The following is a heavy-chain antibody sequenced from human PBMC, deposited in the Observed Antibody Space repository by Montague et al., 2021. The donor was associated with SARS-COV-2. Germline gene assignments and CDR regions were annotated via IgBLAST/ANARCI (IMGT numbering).Heavy chain of an antibody. CDR2: SSYI. CDR3: ARERTVVFITGYYYYCEDV. Sequence: SSYIYYADPVKGRFTISSANAKNSLYLQMNSLRAEDTAVFFCARERTVVFITGYYYYCEDVWGQGTTVTVSS. J-gene: IGHJ6*02. D-gene: IGHD3-10*01. V-gene: IGHV3-21*01.